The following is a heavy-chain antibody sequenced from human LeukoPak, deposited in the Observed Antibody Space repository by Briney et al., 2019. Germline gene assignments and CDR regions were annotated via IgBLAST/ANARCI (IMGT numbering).Heavy chain of an antibody. J-gene: IGHJ4*02. Sequence: SQTLSLTCAISEDSVSSNISAWNWVRQSPSRGLEWLGGTSYRSKWFNDYALSVKGRITINPDTSKNQFSLHLNSVTPEDTAIYYCARDHSGDIDYWGQGTLVTVSS. V-gene: IGHV6-1*01. CDR3: ARDHSGDIDY. CDR2: TSYRSKWFN. CDR1: EDSVSSNISA. D-gene: IGHD7-27*01.